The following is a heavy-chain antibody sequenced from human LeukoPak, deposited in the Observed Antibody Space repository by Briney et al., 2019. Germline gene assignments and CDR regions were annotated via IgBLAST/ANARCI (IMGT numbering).Heavy chain of an antibody. CDR1: GFIFSNYA. CDR3: AKDSILIPASKSALDY. V-gene: IGHV3-30-3*01. D-gene: IGHD2-2*01. Sequence: PGGSLRLSCAASGFIFSNYAMHWVRQAPGKGLEWVAVISYEGNNKYYADSVKGRFTISRDNYKNTLYLQMNSLRAEDTAVYYCAKDSILIPASKSALDYWGQGTLVTVSS. J-gene: IGHJ4*02. CDR2: ISYEGNNK.